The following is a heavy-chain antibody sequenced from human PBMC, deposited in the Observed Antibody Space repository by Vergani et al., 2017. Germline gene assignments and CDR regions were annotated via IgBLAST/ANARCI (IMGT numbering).Heavy chain of an antibody. D-gene: IGHD4-23*01. J-gene: IGHJ4*02. CDR2: INPNSGGT. Sequence: QVQLVQSGPAVKKPPASVPVSSPASGSPFTRSYLPCVRPAPGHRRPWMGWINPNSGGTNYAQKFQGRVTMTRDTSISTAYMELSRLRSDDTAVYYCARGYGGNSDFDYWGQGTLVTVSS. CDR3: ARGYGGNSDFDY. V-gene: IGHV1-2*02. CDR1: GSPFTRSY.